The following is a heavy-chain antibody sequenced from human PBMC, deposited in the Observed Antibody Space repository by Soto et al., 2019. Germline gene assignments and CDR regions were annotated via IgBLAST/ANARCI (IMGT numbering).Heavy chain of an antibody. V-gene: IGHV1-2*04. CDR2: INPNSGGT. CDR3: ARGHTTVTTLRDYYGMYV. Sequence: GASVKVACKASGYTFTGYDMHWVRQAPGQGLEWMGWINPNSGGTNYAQKFQGWVTMTRDTSISTAYMELSRLRSDDTAVYYCARGHTTVTTLRDYYGMYVWGQGTTVTVSS. D-gene: IGHD4-17*01. CDR1: GYTFTGYD. J-gene: IGHJ6*02.